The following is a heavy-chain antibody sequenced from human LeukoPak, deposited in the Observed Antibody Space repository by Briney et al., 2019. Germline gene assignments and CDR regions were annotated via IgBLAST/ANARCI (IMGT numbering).Heavy chain of an antibody. J-gene: IGHJ5*02. CDR1: GGSISDYY. CDR3: AEYSYGNWFDP. D-gene: IGHD5-18*01. CDR2: IHISGTT. V-gene: IGHV4-4*07. Sequence: SETLSLTCTVSGGSISDYYWSWVRQPAGKGLEWIGRIHISGTTYYNPSLKSRFTMSIDTSKNQFSLKLSSVTAADTAVYYCAEYSYGNWFDPWGQGTLVTVSS.